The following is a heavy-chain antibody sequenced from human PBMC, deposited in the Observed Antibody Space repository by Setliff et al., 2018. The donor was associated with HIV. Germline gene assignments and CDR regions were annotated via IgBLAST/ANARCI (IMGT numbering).Heavy chain of an antibody. CDR2: ISPSSGGT. J-gene: IGHJ4*02. V-gene: IGHV1-46*01. Sequence: ASVKVSCKASGYTFTNYYMHWVRQAPGQGLEWMGVISPSSGGTHYAQKFQGRVTMARDTSTTTVYMDLSSLTSEDTAVYFCVRDRGDATIFSWGHYFDYWGPGTLVTVSS. CDR1: GYTFTNYY. CDR3: VRDRGDATIFSWGHYFDY. D-gene: IGHD3-3*01.